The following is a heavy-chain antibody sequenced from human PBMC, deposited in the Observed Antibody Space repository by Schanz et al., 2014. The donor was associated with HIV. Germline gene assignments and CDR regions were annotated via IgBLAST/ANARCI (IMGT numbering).Heavy chain of an antibody. CDR1: GFTFSSYG. D-gene: IGHD4-4*01. J-gene: IGHJ5*02. V-gene: IGHV3-33*01. Sequence: VQLLESGGGLVQPGGSLRLSCAASGFTFSSYGMHWVRQAPGKGLEWVAVIWDDGSNKDYAESVKGRFIISRDKSKNTVFLQMMSLRAEDTAVYYCARGGLQWHPEWFDLWGQGTLVSVSS. CDR3: ARGGLQWHPEWFDL. CDR2: IWDDGSNK.